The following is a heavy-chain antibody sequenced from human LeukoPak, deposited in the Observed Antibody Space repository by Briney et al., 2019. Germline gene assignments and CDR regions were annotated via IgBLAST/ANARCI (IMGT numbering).Heavy chain of an antibody. V-gene: IGHV1-8*03. Sequence: ASVKVSCKASGYTFSSYDINWVRQATGQGLEWMGWMNPNSGNTGYAQKFQGRVTITRNTSISTAYMELSSLRAEDMAVYYCARAGYNWNYFDYWGQGTLVTVSS. J-gene: IGHJ4*02. CDR2: MNPNSGNT. CDR1: GYTFSSYD. D-gene: IGHD1-20*01. CDR3: ARAGYNWNYFDY.